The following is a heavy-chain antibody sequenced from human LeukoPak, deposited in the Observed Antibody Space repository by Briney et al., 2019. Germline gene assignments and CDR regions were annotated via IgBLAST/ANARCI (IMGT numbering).Heavy chain of an antibody. CDR2: ISSSGSII. CDR1: GFXFSSYE. D-gene: IGHD2-15*01. Sequence: GGSLRLSCAAPGFXFSSYEINWVRQAPGKGLEWVSHISSSGSIIYYVDSVKGRFTISRDNAKNSLYLQMNSLRAEDTAVYYCARDRPDCSGGTCYYYYYGMDVWGQGTTVTVSS. CDR3: ARDRPDCSGGTCYYYYYGMDV. J-gene: IGHJ6*02. V-gene: IGHV3-48*03.